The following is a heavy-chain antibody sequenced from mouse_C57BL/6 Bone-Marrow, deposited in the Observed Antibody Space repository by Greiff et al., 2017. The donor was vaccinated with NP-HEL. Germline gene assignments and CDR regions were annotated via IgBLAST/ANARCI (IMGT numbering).Heavy chain of an antibody. J-gene: IGHJ1*03. V-gene: IGHV1-52*01. CDR1: GYTFTSYW. CDR2: IDTSDSET. Sequence: QVQLQQPGAELVRPGSSVKLSCKASGYTFTSYWMHWVKQRPIQGLEWIGNIDTSDSETHYNQKFKDKATLTVDKSSSTAYMQLSSLTSEDSAVYYCARRSYWYFDVWGTGTTVTVSS. CDR3: ARRSYWYFDV.